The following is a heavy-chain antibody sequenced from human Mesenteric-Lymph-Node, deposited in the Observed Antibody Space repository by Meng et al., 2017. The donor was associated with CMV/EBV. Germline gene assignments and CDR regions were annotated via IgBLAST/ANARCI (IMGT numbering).Heavy chain of an antibody. CDR1: GYTFTDYY. CDR3: ATPNFDY. Sequence: SVKVSCKSYGYTFTDYYINWVRQAPGQGLEWMGRINPNSGATNYAQKFQDRVTMTRDTSISTAYMELGGLRSDDTAIYYCATPNFDYWGQGTLVTVSS. J-gene: IGHJ4*02. V-gene: IGHV1-2*06. CDR2: INPNSGAT.